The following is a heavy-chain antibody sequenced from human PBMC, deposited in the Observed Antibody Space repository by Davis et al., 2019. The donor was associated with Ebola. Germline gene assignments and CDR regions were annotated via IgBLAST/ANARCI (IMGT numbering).Heavy chain of an antibody. CDR2: ISASGADI. CDR1: GFTFSNYA. V-gene: IGHV3-23*01. Sequence: GESLKISCAASGFTFSNYAMSWVRQAPGGGLEWVSGISASGADIKYAGSVRGRFSISRDDSKSTLYLQMDSLRVEDTAVFYCAEGGTNNFLGANWGQGTLVTVSS. D-gene: IGHD2-8*01. CDR3: AEGGTNNFLGAN. J-gene: IGHJ4*02.